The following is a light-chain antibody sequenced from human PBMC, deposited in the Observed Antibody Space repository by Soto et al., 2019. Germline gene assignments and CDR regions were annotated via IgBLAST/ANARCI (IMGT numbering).Light chain of an antibody. CDR2: DAS. CDR1: QSVSSH. CDR3: QPYDNWPPIT. V-gene: IGKV3-15*01. Sequence: DIVMTQSPATLSLSPGDRATLSCRASQSVSSHLAWYQQRPGQAPRLLIYDASTMATGIPARFSGSGSGTDFTLTISSLQSEDFAVYYCQPYDNWPPITFGQGTRLDIK. J-gene: IGKJ5*01.